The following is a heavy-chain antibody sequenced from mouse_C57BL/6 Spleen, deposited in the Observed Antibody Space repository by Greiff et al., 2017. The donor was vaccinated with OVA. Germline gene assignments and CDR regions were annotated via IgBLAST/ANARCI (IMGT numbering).Heavy chain of an antibody. CDR1: GYSFSSSW. CDR3: ARAGTGAMDY. V-gene: IGHV1-82*01. D-gene: IGHD4-1*01. J-gene: IGHJ4*01. CDR2: FYPGDGDT. Sequence: VKLVESGPELVKPGASGKISCKASGYSFSSSWMNWVKQRLGKGLEWIGRFYPGDGDTNYNGKCKGKATLTADKSSSTAYMQLSSLTSEDAAVYFCARAGTGAMDYWGQGTSVTVSS.